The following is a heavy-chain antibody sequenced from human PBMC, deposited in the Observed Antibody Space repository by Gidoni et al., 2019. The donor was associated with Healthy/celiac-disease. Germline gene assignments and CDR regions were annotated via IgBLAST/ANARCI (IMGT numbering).Heavy chain of an antibody. J-gene: IGHJ4*02. CDR3: ARNNALNYYGSGSSYYFDY. CDR2: INHSGST. D-gene: IGHD3-10*01. CDR1: GGSFSGYY. Sequence: QVQLQQWGAGLLKPSETLSLTCAVYGGSFSGYYWSWIRQPPGKGLEWIGEINHSGSTNYNPSLKSRVTISVDTSKNQFSLKLSSVTAADTAVYYCARNNALNYYGSGSSYYFDYWGQGTLVTVSS. V-gene: IGHV4-34*01.